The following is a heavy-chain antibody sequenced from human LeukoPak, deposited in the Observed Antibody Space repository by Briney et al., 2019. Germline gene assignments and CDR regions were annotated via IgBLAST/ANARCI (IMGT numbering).Heavy chain of an antibody. CDR2: IKIDGSST. J-gene: IGHJ4*02. D-gene: IGHD2-8*02. CDR1: GFTFRSYW. V-gene: IGHV3-74*01. Sequence: GGSLRLSCAASGFTFRSYWMHWVRQAPGKGLVWVSRIKIDGSSTSYADSVKGRFTISRDNVKNTLHLQMNSLRAEDTAVYFCARDQLYCTGGYCYFDYWGQGTLVTVSS. CDR3: ARDQLYCTGGYCYFDY.